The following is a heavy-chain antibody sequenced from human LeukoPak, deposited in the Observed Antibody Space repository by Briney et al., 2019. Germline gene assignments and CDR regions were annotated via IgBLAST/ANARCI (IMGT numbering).Heavy chain of an antibody. CDR2: MNANSGNT. CDR3: ARCFHVVVPAAKNNYYYYMDV. Sequence: ASVKVSCKASGYTFTSYDINWVRQATGQGLEWMGWMNANSGNTGYAQKFQGRFTITRNTSISTAYMKLSSLRSEHTAVYYCARCFHVVVPAAKNNYYYYMDVWGKGTTVTVSS. D-gene: IGHD2-2*01. J-gene: IGHJ6*03. CDR1: GYTFTSYD. V-gene: IGHV1-8*03.